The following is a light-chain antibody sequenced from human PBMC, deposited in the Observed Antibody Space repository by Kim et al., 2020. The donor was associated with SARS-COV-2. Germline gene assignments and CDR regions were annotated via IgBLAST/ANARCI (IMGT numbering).Light chain of an antibody. CDR2: GIS. V-gene: IGKV3-11*01. CDR1: QSISRH. Sequence: EIVLTQSPATLSLSPGEGATLSCRASQSISRHLAWYQQKPGQAPRLLIYGISNRATGIPARFSGSGSGTDFTLTISSLEPEDSAVYYCRQRRTWPWTFGQGTKVDIK. CDR3: RQRRTWPWT. J-gene: IGKJ1*01.